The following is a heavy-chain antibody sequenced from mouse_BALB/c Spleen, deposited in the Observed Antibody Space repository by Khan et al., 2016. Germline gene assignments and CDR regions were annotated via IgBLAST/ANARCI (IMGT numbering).Heavy chain of an antibody. J-gene: IGHJ4*01. CDR1: GFNIKDTY. CDR3: AGSTTDYYVMDF. CDR2: IDPANGYA. D-gene: IGHD2-14*01. V-gene: IGHV14-3*02. Sequence: VQLQQSGAELVKPGASVKLSCTASGFNIKDTYMHWVKQRPAQGLEWIGRIDPANGYANYDPKFQGKATITADTSSNTAYLQLSSLTSEDAVVYYCAGSTTDYYVMDFWGQGTSVTVSS.